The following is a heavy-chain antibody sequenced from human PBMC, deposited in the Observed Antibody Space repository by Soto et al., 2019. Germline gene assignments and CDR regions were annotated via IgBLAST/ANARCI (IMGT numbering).Heavy chain of an antibody. D-gene: IGHD3-9*01. J-gene: IGHJ4*02. V-gene: IGHV4-39*01. CDR1: GGSISSSSYY. Sequence: QLQLQESGPGLVRPSETLSLTCTVSGGSISSSSYYWGWIRQPPGKGLEWIGSINYSGSAHYNPSLYRRVTISVATSKNQFSLRLTSVTAAHTAVYYCARRGDIFASYTFDSWGQGTLVTVSS. CDR2: INYSGSA. CDR3: ARRGDIFASYTFDS.